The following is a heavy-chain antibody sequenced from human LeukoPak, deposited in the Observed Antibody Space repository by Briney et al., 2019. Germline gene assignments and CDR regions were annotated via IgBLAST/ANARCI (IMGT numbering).Heavy chain of an antibody. CDR1: GFTFSSYG. J-gene: IGHJ4*02. D-gene: IGHD2-2*01. CDR2: ISYGGSKK. CDR3: ANSAYCSSTSCPIDY. V-gene: IGHV3-30*18. Sequence: GRSLRLSCAASGFTFSSYGMHWVRPAPGKGLEGVAVISYGGSKKYYADFVKRLFTISRDNSKNTPYLQMNSLRAEDTAVYYCANSAYCSSTSCPIDYWGQGTLVTVSS.